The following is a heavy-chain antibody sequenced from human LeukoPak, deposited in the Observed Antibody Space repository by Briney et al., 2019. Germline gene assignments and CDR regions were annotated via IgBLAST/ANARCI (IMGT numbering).Heavy chain of an antibody. CDR3: ARPPDY. CDR2: MYPTDSST. V-gene: IGHV5-51*01. J-gene: IGHJ4*02. CDR1: GYTFSSYW. Sequence: GESLKISCEASGYTFSSYWIGWVRQMPGKGLEWMGVMYPTDSSTKYSPSFQGQVTISVDKSINTAYLQWSSLMASDTAMYYCARPPDYWGQGTLVTVSS.